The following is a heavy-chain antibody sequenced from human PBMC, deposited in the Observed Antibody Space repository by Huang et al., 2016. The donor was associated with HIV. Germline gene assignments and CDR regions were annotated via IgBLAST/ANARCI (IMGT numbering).Heavy chain of an antibody. J-gene: IGHJ4*02. CDR3: ARGSAGVLWFGEM. CDR1: GFTFSSYA. CDR2: SYYDGSNQ. D-gene: IGHD3-10*01. Sequence: QERLVESGGGVVQPGRSLRLSCAASGFTFSSYAMHWVRQAPGKGLEWGAVSYYDGSNQHYVDSVKGRFTISRDNSKKMLYLQMNSLRMGDTAVYYCARGSAGVLWFGEMWGQGTLVTVSS. V-gene: IGHV3-30*04.